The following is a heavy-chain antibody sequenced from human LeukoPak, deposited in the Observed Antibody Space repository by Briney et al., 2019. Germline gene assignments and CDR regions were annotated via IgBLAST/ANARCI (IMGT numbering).Heavy chain of an antibody. CDR3: ARGRVVRGATTAYNGMDV. D-gene: IGHD3-10*01. CDR1: GFTFSSYT. J-gene: IGHJ6*02. Sequence: GGSRRLSCAASGFTFSSYTLHWVRQAPGKGLEWVAAISYDGNNNNYADSVKGRFTISRDNSKNTLYLQMNCLRVEDTGVYYCARGRVVRGATTAYNGMDVWGQGTTVTVSS. CDR2: ISYDGNNN. V-gene: IGHV3-30-3*01.